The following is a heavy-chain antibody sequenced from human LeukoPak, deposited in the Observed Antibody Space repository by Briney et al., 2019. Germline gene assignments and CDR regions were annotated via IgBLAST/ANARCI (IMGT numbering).Heavy chain of an antibody. J-gene: IGHJ4*02. V-gene: IGHV3-23*01. CDR3: AKDSQTYYDFWSGYTFFDY. D-gene: IGHD3-3*01. CDR2: ISGSGGST. Sequence: PGGSLRLPCAASGFTFSSYAMSWVRQAPGKGLEWVSAISGSGGSTYYADSVKGRFTISRDNSKNTLYLQMNSLRAEDTAVYYCAKDSQTYYDFWSGYTFFDYWGQGTLVTVSS. CDR1: GFTFSSYA.